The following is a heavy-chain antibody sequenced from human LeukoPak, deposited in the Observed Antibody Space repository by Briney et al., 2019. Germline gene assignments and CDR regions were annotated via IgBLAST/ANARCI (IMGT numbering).Heavy chain of an antibody. D-gene: IGHD6-6*01. V-gene: IGHV4-38-2*02. CDR3: AREMDRSSSVIRS. Sequence: SETLSLTCTVSGYFIRSGFYWGWIRQPPGKGLEWIGSFYHSGSTYYNPSLESRVTISVDTSKNQFSLKLSSVTAADTAVYYCAREMDRSSSVIRSWGQGTLVTVSS. CDR2: FYHSGST. CDR1: GYFIRSGFY. J-gene: IGHJ4*02.